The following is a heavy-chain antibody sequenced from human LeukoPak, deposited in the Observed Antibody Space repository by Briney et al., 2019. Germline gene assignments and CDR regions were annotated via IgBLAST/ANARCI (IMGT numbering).Heavy chain of an antibody. D-gene: IGHD6-13*01. Sequence: SVKVSCKASGGTFSSYAISWVRQAPGQGLEWMGRIIPIFGTANYAQKFQGRVTIPTDESTSTAYMELSSLRSEDTAVYYCARDTAAAGTQYYYMDVWGKGTTVTVSS. CDR2: IIPIFGTA. CDR3: ARDTAAAGTQYYYMDV. J-gene: IGHJ6*03. CDR1: GGTFSSYA. V-gene: IGHV1-69*05.